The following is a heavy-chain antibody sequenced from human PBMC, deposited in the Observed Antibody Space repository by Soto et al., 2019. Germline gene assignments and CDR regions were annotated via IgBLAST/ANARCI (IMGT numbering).Heavy chain of an antibody. J-gene: IGHJ5*02. CDR3: AISYDSPGGP. CDR1: GFTFSSQW. Sequence: GGSLRLSCAASGFTFSSQWMSWVRQTPGKGLEWVANIKGDGSAKYYVDSVRGRFTISRDNAKNSLYLQMNSLRFEDTAVYYCAISYDSPGGPWGQGTLVTSPQ. CDR2: IKGDGSAK. V-gene: IGHV3-7*01. D-gene: IGHD3-3*01.